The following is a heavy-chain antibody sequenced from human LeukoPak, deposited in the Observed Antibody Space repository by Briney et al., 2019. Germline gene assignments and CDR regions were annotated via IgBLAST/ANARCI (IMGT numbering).Heavy chain of an antibody. V-gene: IGHV3-7*01. CDR3: ARDSPPGTPDYYYYYMDV. CDR1: GFTFSSYW. Sequence: GGSLRLSCAASGFTFSSYWMSWVRQAPGKGLEWVANIKQDGSEKYYVDSVKGRFTISRDNAKNSLYLQMNSLRAEDTAVYYCARDSPPGTPDYYYYYMDVWGKGTTVTVSS. CDR2: IKQDGSEK. J-gene: IGHJ6*03.